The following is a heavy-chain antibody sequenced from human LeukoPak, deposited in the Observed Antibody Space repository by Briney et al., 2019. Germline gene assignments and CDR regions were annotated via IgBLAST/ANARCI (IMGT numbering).Heavy chain of an antibody. Sequence: ASVKVSCKASGYTFTGYHMHWVRQAPGQGLEWMGRINPNSGGTTYARNFQGRVTMSRDTSINTAYMELRSLRSDDTAVYYCARAGSSSGYYYPLYYFDYWGQGTLVTVSS. CDR1: GYTFTGYH. D-gene: IGHD3-22*01. CDR3: ARAGSSSGYYYPLYYFDY. CDR2: INPNSGGT. V-gene: IGHV1-2*06. J-gene: IGHJ4*02.